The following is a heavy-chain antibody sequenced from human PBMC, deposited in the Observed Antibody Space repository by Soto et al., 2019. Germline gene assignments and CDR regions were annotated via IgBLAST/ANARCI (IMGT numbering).Heavy chain of an antibody. CDR1: GYTFTSYY. CDR2: MNPNSGNT. Sequence: QVQLVQSGAEVKKPGASVKVSCKASGYTFTSYYINWVRQATGQGLEWMGWMNPNSGNTGYAQKFQGRVTMTTNTSISTAYMELSSLRSEDTAVYYCASLNSGYDYDAFDIWGQGTRVTVSS. V-gene: IGHV1-8*01. CDR3: ASLNSGYDYDAFDI. J-gene: IGHJ3*02. D-gene: IGHD5-12*01.